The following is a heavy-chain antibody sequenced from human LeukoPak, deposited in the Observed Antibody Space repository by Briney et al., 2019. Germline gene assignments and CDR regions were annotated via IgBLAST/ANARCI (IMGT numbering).Heavy chain of an antibody. Sequence: GGSLRLSCAASGFTFSSYAMHWVRQAPGKGLEWVAVISYDGSNKYYADSVKGRFTISRDNSKNTLYLQMNSLRAEDTAVYYCARDTYYYDSSGYTFQHWGQGTLVTVSS. CDR2: ISYDGSNK. V-gene: IGHV3-30*04. CDR1: GFTFSSYA. D-gene: IGHD3-22*01. J-gene: IGHJ1*01. CDR3: ARDTYYYDSSGYTFQH.